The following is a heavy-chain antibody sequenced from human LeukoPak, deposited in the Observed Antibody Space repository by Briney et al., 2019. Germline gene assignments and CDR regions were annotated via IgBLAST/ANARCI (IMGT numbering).Heavy chain of an antibody. CDR1: GFTFSDHY. CDR2: SRDKANKYTT. J-gene: IGHJ6*02. CDR3: AGGPARGPGSYEPYHYGMDV. Sequence: GGSLRLSCATSGFTFSDHYMDWVRQAPGKGLEWVGRSRDKANKYTTEYAASVKGRLTISRDDSKSSLYLQMSSLKTEDTAVYFCAGGPARGPGSYEPYHYGMDVWGQGTTVTVSS. V-gene: IGHV3-72*01. D-gene: IGHD1-26*01.